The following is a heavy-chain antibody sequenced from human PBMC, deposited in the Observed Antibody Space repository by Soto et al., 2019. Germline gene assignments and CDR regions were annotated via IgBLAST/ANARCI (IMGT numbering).Heavy chain of an antibody. CDR3: ARVTATSPDAWLDP. J-gene: IGHJ5*02. Sequence: QVQLVQSGAEVEKPGASVNVSCRASGYTFTDYFLHWVRQAPGHGLEWMGWINPNSGSTNFAPKFQGLVTMTRDASISTVYLVLNRLTSDDTAVYFCARVTATSPDAWLDPWGQGTLVTVSS. V-gene: IGHV1-2*04. CDR2: INPNSGST. CDR1: GYTFTDYF. D-gene: IGHD4-4*01.